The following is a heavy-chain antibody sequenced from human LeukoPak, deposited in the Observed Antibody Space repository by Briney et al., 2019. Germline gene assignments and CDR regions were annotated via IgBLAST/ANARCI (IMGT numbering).Heavy chain of an antibody. CDR3: ARAPRGIAAARFWFDP. Sequence: ASVKVSCKASGYTFTGYYMHWVRQAPGQGLEWMGWINPNSGGTNYAQKFQGRVTMTRDTSISTAYMELSRLRSDDTAVYYCARAPRGIAAARFWFDPWGQGTLVTVSS. D-gene: IGHD6-13*01. V-gene: IGHV1-2*02. CDR2: INPNSGGT. J-gene: IGHJ5*02. CDR1: GYTFTGYY.